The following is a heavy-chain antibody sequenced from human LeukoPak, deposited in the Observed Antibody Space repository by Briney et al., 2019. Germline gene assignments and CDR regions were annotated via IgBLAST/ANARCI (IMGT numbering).Heavy chain of an antibody. CDR3: ARDNWGTDY. V-gene: IGHV3-48*01. J-gene: IGHJ4*02. CDR1: GFTFSSYS. D-gene: IGHD3-16*01. CDR2: ISSSSSTI. Sequence: GGSLRLSCAASGFTFSSYSMNWVRQAPGKGLEWVSYISSSSSTIYYADSVKGRFTISRDNAKNSLYLQMSSLRAEDTAVYYCARDNWGTDYWGQGTLVTVSS.